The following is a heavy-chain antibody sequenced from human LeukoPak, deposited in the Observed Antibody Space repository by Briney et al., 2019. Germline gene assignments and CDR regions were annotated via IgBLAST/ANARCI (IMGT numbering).Heavy chain of an antibody. V-gene: IGHV3-30-3*01. Sequence: GGSLRLSCAASGFTFSSYAMHWVRQAPGKGLEWVAVISYDGSNKYYADSVKGQFTISRDNSKNTLYLQMNSLRAEDTAVYYCARDSGDGYNWPGHFDYWGQGTLVTVSS. J-gene: IGHJ4*02. D-gene: IGHD5-24*01. CDR1: GFTFSSYA. CDR2: ISYDGSNK. CDR3: ARDSGDGYNWPGHFDY.